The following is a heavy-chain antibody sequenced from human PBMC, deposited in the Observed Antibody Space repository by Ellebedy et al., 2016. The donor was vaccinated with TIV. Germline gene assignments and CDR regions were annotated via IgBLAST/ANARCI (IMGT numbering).Heavy chain of an antibody. Sequence: GESLKISXAASGFTFSSYAMSWVRQAPGKGLEWVSAISGSGGSTYYADSVKGRFTISRDNSKNTLYLQMNSLRAEDTAVYYCAKEGLAYYYDSSGPDYWGQGTLVTVSS. CDR1: GFTFSSYA. CDR3: AKEGLAYYYDSSGPDY. D-gene: IGHD3-22*01. V-gene: IGHV3-23*01. CDR2: ISGSGGST. J-gene: IGHJ4*02.